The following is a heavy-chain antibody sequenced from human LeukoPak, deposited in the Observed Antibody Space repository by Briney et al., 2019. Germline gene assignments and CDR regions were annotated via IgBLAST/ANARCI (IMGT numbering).Heavy chain of an antibody. J-gene: IGHJ5*02. CDR2: INARGDT. V-gene: IGHV4-34*01. D-gene: IGHD2-2*01. CDR1: GWSFNDHY. CDR3: ARGQVPAARGYNWFDP. Sequence: PSETLSPTCAVYGWSFNDHYWNWIRQPPGKGLEWIGEINARGDTNFNPSLKSRVTISVDSSKNQFSLTLRSMIAADTAVYYCARGQVPAARGYNWFDPWGQGTLVTVSS.